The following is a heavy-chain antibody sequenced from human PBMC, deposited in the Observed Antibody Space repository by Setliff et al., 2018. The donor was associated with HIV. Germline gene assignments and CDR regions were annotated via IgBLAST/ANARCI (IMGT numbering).Heavy chain of an antibody. CDR2: IYTSGST. J-gene: IGHJ4*02. CDR3: ARGLSFYDPGGFDY. D-gene: IGHD3-22*01. V-gene: IGHV4-4*08. Sequence: SETLSLTCTVSGGSIRSYYWSWIRQPPGKGMEWIGYIYTSGSTNYNTSLKSRVTISVDTSKNHFSLKLSSVTAADTAVYYCARGLSFYDPGGFDYWGQGTLVTVSS. CDR1: GGSIRSYY.